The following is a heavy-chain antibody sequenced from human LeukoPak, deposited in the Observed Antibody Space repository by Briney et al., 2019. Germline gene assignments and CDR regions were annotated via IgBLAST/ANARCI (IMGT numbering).Heavy chain of an antibody. CDR3: ARDRFYNAFDF. Sequence: GGSLRLSCAASGFRFNNSWMDLVRQAPGKGLEWVAYIKPDGSQKEYVGSVKGRFTISRDNAKNSLYLQMSNLRAEDTAVYYCARDRFYNAFDFWGQGALVTVSS. V-gene: IGHV3-7*01. CDR1: GFRFNNSW. D-gene: IGHD5-24*01. J-gene: IGHJ4*02. CDR2: IKPDGSQK.